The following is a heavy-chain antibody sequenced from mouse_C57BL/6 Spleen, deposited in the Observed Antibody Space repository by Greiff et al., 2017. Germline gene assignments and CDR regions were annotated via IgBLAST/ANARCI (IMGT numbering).Heavy chain of an antibody. V-gene: IGHV5-17*01. CDR1: GFTFSDYG. D-gene: IGHD2-4*01. J-gene: IGHJ4*01. CDR3: AREGLRLYAMDY. CDR2: ISSGSSTI. Sequence: EVMLVESGGGLVKPGGSLKLSCAASGFTFSDYGMHWVRQAPEKGLEWVAYISSGSSTIYYADTVKGRFTITSYNAQNTLVLQMTSLRSEDTAMYYCAREGLRLYAMDYWGQGTSVTVSS.